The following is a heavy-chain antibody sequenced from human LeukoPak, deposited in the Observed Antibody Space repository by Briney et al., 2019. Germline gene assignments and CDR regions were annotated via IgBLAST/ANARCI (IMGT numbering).Heavy chain of an antibody. V-gene: IGHV4-59*01. D-gene: IGHD3-22*01. CDR1: GGSISNYY. J-gene: IGHJ3*02. CDR3: ARESFVIVGNAFDI. CDR2: IYYTGST. Sequence: SETLSLTCTVSGGSISNYYWNWIRQPPGKGPEWIGYIYYTGSTNYNPSLKSRVTMSVDTSKNQVSLKLSSVTAADTAVYYCARESFVIVGNAFDIWGQGTMVTVSS.